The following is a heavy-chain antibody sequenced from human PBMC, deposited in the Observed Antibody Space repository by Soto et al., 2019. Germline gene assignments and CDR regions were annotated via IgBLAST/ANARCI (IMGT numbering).Heavy chain of an antibody. CDR2: ISYEGSNK. J-gene: IGHJ3*02. Sequence: GGSLRLSCAASGFTFSSYGMHWVRQAPGKGLKWMAVISYEGSNKYYADSVKGRFTVSRDNSKNTLYLQMNSLRAEDTALYYCAKGISVGHSGYDSFDIWGQGTMVTVSS. D-gene: IGHD5-12*01. V-gene: IGHV3-30*18. CDR1: GFTFSSYG. CDR3: AKGISVGHSGYDSFDI.